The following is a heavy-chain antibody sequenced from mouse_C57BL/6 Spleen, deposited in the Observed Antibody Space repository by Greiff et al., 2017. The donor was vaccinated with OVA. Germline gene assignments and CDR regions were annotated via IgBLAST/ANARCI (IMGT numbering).Heavy chain of an antibody. V-gene: IGHV8-8*01. CDR3: ARKGYYGNYEDYAMDY. J-gene: IGHJ4*01. D-gene: IGHD2-1*01. CDR1: GFSLSTFGMG. Sequence: VKLMESGPGILQPSQTLSLTCSFSGFSLSTFGMGVGWIRQPSGKGLEWLAHIWWDDDKYYNPALKSRLTISKDTSKNQVFLKIANVDTADTATYYCARKGYYGNYEDYAMDYWGQGTSVTVSS. CDR2: IWWDDDK.